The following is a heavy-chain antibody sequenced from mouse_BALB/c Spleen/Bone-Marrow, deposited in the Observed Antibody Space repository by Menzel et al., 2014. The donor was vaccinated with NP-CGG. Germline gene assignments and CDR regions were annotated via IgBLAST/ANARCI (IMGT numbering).Heavy chain of an antibody. V-gene: IGHV4-1*02. CDR3: ARPHYYGFFAY. J-gene: IGHJ3*01. CDR2: INLDSSTI. Sequence: VQLQQSGGGLVQPGGSLKLSCAASGFDFSGYWMSWVRQAPGKGLEWIGEINLDSSTINYTPSLKDKFIISRDNAKNTLYLQMSKVRSEDTSLYYCARPHYYGFFAYWGQGTLVTVSA. CDR1: GFDFSGYW. D-gene: IGHD1-2*01.